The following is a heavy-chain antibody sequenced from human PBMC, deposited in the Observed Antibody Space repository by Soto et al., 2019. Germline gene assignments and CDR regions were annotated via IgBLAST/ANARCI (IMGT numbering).Heavy chain of an antibody. D-gene: IGHD6-19*01. CDR2: MNPNSGNT. V-gene: IGHV1-8*01. Sequence: QVQLVQSGAEVKKPGASVKVSCKASGYTFTSYDINWVRQATGQGLEWMGWMNPNSGNTGYAQKFQGRVTMTRNTXIXXAYMELSSLRSEDTAVYYCARVASGWYEEGNYFDYWGQGTLVTVSS. CDR3: ARVASGWYEEGNYFDY. CDR1: GYTFTSYD. J-gene: IGHJ4*02.